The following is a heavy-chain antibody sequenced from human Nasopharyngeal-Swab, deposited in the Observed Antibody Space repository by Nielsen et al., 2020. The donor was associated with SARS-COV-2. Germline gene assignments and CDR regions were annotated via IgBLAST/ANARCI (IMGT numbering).Heavy chain of an antibody. D-gene: IGHD1-1*01. Sequence: SETLSLTCTVSGGSISGYYWSWIRQPPGKGLEWIGYIYYSGSTNYNPSLKSRVTISVDTSKNQFSLKLSSVTAADTAVYYCARDGGYGHYYYYYMDVWGKGTTVTVSS. V-gene: IGHV4-59*01. J-gene: IGHJ6*03. CDR1: GGSISGYY. CDR2: IYYSGST. CDR3: ARDGGYGHYYYYYMDV.